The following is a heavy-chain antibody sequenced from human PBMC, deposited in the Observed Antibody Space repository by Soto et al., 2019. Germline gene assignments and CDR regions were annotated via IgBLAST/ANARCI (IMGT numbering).Heavy chain of an antibody. CDR1: GFSFSTYW. J-gene: IGHJ4*02. CDR2: IKTDGSGT. D-gene: IGHD3-16*01. CDR3: ARDEGSNTYVRGYDH. V-gene: IGHV3-74*01. Sequence: GGSLRLSCAASGFSFSTYWMHWVRQAPGRGLMWVSSIKTDGSGTWYADSVKGRFTISRDNVKNTLFLQMNSLRVEDTAVYYCARDEGSNTYVRGYDHWGQGTLVTVSS.